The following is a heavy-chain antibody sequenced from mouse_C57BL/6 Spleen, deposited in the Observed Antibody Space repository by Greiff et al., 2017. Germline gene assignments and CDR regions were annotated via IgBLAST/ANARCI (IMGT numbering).Heavy chain of an antibody. CDR2: IDPRSGNT. Sequence: QVQLQQSGAELARPGASVKLSCKASGYTFTSYGISWVKQRTGQGLEWIGEIDPRSGNTYYNEKFKGKATLTADKSSSTAYMELRSLTSEDSAVYFCARPFITTVVAKGYFDYWGQGTTLTVSS. CDR1: GYTFTSYG. V-gene: IGHV1-81*01. D-gene: IGHD1-1*01. CDR3: ARPFITTVVAKGYFDY. J-gene: IGHJ2*01.